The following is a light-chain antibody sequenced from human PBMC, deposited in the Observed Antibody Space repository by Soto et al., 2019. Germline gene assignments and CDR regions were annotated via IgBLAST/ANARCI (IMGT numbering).Light chain of an antibody. CDR2: DAS. CDR3: QQCGSSST. J-gene: IGKJ5*01. CDR1: QSVSSD. Sequence: EIVMTQSPATLSVSPGERATLSCRASQSVSSDLAWYHQKPGQAPRLLIYDASNRATGIPARFSGSRSGTDFTLTISRLEPEDFAVYYCQQCGSSSTFGQGTRLE. V-gene: IGKV3-11*01.